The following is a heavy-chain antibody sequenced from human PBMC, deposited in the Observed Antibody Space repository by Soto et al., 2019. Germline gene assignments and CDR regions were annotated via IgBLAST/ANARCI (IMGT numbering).Heavy chain of an antibody. CDR2: IIPILGIA. J-gene: IGHJ3*02. V-gene: IGHV1-69*02. D-gene: IGHD3-22*01. CDR3: ARVPPYYYDSSGYDSRHAAFDI. CDR1: GGTFSSYT. Sequence: SVKVSCKASGGTFSSYTISWVRQAPGQGLEWMGRIIPILGIANYAQKFQGRVTITADKSTSTAYMELSSLRSEDTAVYYCARVPPYYYDSSGYDSRHAAFDIWGQGTMVTVSS.